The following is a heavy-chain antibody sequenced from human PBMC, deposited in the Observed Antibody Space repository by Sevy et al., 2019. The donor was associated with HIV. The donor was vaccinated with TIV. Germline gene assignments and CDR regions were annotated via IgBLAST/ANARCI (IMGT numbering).Heavy chain of an antibody. J-gene: IGHJ3*02. CDR2: IYTSGST. CDR1: GGSISSYY. CDR3: AIGYNWNLAAFDI. Sequence: SETLSLTCTVSGGSISSYYWSWIWQPAGKGLEWIGRIYTSGSTNYNPNLKSRVTMSVDTSKNQFYLKLSSVTAADTAVYYCAIGYNWNLAAFDIWGQGSMVTVSS. D-gene: IGHD1-20*01. V-gene: IGHV4-4*07.